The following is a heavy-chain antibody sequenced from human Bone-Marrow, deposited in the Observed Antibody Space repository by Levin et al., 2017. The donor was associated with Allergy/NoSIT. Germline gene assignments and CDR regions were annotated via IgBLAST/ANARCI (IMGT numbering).Heavy chain of an antibody. D-gene: IGHD6-6*01. J-gene: IGHJ4*02. CDR2: IYYTGNT. V-gene: IGHV4-59*01. CDR1: GGSISTYY. Sequence: SETLSLTCTVSGGSISTYYWSWIRQPPGKGLEWLGYIYYTGNTNYIPSLKSRVTISVDTSKNQFSLKVSSVTAADTAIYYCARGPNTSSSYRFDYWGQGTLVTVSS. CDR3: ARGPNTSSSYRFDY.